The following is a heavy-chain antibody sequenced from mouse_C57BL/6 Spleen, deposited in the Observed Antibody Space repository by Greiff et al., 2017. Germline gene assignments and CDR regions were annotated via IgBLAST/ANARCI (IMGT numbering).Heavy chain of an antibody. D-gene: IGHD1-1*01. Sequence: VKLMESGPGLVAPSQSLSITCTVSGFSLTSYGVSWVRQPPGKGLEWLGVIWGDGSTNYHSALISRLSISKDNSKSQVFLKLNSLQTDDTATYYCAKQGRLITTVVATWDYAMDYWGQGTSVTVSS. V-gene: IGHV2-3*01. CDR3: AKQGRLITTVVATWDYAMDY. CDR2: IWGDGST. J-gene: IGHJ4*01. CDR1: GFSLTSYG.